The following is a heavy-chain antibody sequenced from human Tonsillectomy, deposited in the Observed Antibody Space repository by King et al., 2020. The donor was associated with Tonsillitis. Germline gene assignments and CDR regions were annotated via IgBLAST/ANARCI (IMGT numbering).Heavy chain of an antibody. Sequence: QLVQSGAEVKKPGASVKVSCKASGYTLTDYYMHWVRQAPGQGLEWMGWINPNTGGTNYAQKFQGRVTMTRDTSINTAYMELRRLRADDTAVYYCARAGSVVVPAAENWFDPWGQGTLVTVSS. CDR2: INPNTGGT. D-gene: IGHD2-2*01. CDR3: ARAGSVVVPAAENWFDP. J-gene: IGHJ5*02. V-gene: IGHV1-2*02. CDR1: GYTLTDYY.